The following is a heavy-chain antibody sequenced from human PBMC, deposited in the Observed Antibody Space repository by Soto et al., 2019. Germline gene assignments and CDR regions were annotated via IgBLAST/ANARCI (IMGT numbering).Heavy chain of an antibody. J-gene: IGHJ4*02. CDR3: ACSYGTSWYGDY. Sequence: SVKVSCKAFGGTFNSYPITWVRQAPGQGLEWMGGIIPIIGTTNYAQKFQGRVTITADEYTTTAYMELSSLGFEDTAVYYCACSYGTSWYGDYWGQGPLVTVAS. CDR2: IIPIIGTT. D-gene: IGHD6-13*01. V-gene: IGHV1-69*13. CDR1: GGTFNSYP.